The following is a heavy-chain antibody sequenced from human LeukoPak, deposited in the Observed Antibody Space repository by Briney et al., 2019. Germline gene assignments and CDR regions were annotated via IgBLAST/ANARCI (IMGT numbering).Heavy chain of an antibody. CDR1: GFTLSDSW. CDR2: INQNGGDK. J-gene: IGHJ5*01. D-gene: IGHD2-15*01. Sequence: GGSLRLSCAPSGFTLSDSWMTWVRQAPGKGLEWVANINQNGGDKEYVDSVKGRFTISRDNAKNSLFLQMNRLRAEDTAVYYCARGIGWFEYWGQGTLVTVSS. CDR3: ARGIGWFEY. V-gene: IGHV3-7*05.